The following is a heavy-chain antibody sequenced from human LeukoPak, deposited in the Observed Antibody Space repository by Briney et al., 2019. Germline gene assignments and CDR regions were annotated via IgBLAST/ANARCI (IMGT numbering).Heavy chain of an antibody. CDR2: ISAYNGNT. D-gene: IGHD3-10*01. CDR1: SYTFTSYG. V-gene: IGHV1-18*01. CDR3: ARAGVNYYYYMDV. Sequence: GASVKVSCKASSYTFTSYGISWVRQAPGQGLEWMGWISAYNGNTNYAQKLQGRVTMTTDTSTSTVYMELSSLRSEDTAVYYCARAGVNYYYYMDVWGKGTTVTISS. J-gene: IGHJ6*03.